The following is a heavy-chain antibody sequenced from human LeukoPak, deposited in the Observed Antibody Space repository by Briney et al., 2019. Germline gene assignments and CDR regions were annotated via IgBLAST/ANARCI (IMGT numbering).Heavy chain of an antibody. J-gene: IGHJ4*02. D-gene: IGHD3-10*01. CDR3: ARAGFSFSDYSGSFFDY. Sequence: GGSLRLSCAASGFTFITYNMNWVRQAPGKGLEWVSSIAGSSSDYIYYADSVKGRFTVSRDNAKNSLYLQMNSLRAEDTAVYYCARAGFSFSDYSGSFFDYWGQGTLVTVSS. CDR2: IAGSSSDYI. V-gene: IGHV3-21*01. CDR1: GFTFITYN.